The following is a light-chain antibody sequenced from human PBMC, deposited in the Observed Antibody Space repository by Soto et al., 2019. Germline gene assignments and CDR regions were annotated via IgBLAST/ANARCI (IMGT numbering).Light chain of an antibody. CDR3: QTGGTGIL. V-gene: IGLV4-69*01. J-gene: IGLJ2*01. CDR2: LNSDGSH. CDR1: SGHSSYD. Sequence: QSVLTQSPSASASLGASVKLTCTLSSGHSSYDIAWHQQQPEKGPRYLMKLNSDGSHSKGDGIPDRFSGSSSGAERYLTISSLQSEDEADYYCQTGGTGILFGGGTKLTVL.